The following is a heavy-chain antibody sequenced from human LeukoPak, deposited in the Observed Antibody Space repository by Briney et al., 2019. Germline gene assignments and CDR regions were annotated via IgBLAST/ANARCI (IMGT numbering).Heavy chain of an antibody. D-gene: IGHD3-9*01. CDR3: ARGDILTGYLNWFDP. CDR1: GGSISSSSYY. CDR2: IYYSGST. V-gene: IGHV4-39*07. J-gene: IGHJ5*02. Sequence: SETLSLTCTVSGGSISSSSYYWGWIRQPPGKGLEWIGSIYYSGSTYYNPSLKSRVTILVDTSKNQFSLKLNSVTAADTAVYYCARGDILTGYLNWFDPWGQGTLVPVSS.